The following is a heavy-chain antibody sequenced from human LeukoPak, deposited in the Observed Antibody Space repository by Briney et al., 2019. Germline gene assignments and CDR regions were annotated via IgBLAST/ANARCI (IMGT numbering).Heavy chain of an antibody. CDR3: AREDYYDSGSSDY. J-gene: IGHJ4*02. CDR2: MNPNSGNT. Sequence: GASVKVSCKASGYSFTLYAMNWVRQAPGQGLEWMGWMNPNSGNTAYAQKFQGRVTITRNTSISTAYMELSSLRSEDTAIYYCAREDYYDSGSSDYWGQGTLVTVSS. D-gene: IGHD3-22*01. CDR1: GYSFTLYA. V-gene: IGHV1-8*03.